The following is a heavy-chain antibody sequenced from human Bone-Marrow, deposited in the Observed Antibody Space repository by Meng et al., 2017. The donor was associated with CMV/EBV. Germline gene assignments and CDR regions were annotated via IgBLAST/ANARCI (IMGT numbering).Heavy chain of an antibody. CDR3: ARNMYDFWSGYPLFGYYYGMDV. D-gene: IGHD3-3*01. V-gene: IGHV3-21*01. CDR1: GFTFSSYS. CDR2: ISSSSSYI. J-gene: IGHJ6*02. Sequence: GESLKISCAASGFTFSSYSMNWVRQAPGQGLEWVSSISSSSSYIYYSDSMKGRFTISRDNANNSLYLKMNSLRAEDTAVYYCARNMYDFWSGYPLFGYYYGMDVWGQGTTVTVSS.